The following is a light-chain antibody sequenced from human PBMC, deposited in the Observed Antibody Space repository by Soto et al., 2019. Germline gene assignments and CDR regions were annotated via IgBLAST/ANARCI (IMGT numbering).Light chain of an antibody. V-gene: IGKV1-27*01. CDR2: AAT. CDR3: QKCNSPPPFT. Sequence: DIQMTQSPSSVSASVGDRVTISCRASQGISNWLAWYQQKPGRVPKLLIHAATTLQSGVPSRFSGSGTGTDFTLTISSLQPEDAAIYFCQKCNSPPPFTFGPGTKVDIK. J-gene: IGKJ3*01. CDR1: QGISNW.